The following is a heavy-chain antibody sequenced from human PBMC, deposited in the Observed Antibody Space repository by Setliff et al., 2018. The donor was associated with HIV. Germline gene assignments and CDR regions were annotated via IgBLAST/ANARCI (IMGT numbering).Heavy chain of an antibody. CDR1: GYSINSVNY. CDR2: IYYSGST. V-gene: IGHV4-38-2*02. J-gene: IGHJ3*02. CDR3: ARVGHYFDAFDI. D-gene: IGHD3-22*01. Sequence: SETLSLTCSVSGYSINSVNYWGWIRQPPGKGLEWIGNIYYSGSTYYNPSLNSRVTMSVDTSKNHFSLKLTSVIAADTAIYYCARVGHYFDAFDIWGQGTMITVSS.